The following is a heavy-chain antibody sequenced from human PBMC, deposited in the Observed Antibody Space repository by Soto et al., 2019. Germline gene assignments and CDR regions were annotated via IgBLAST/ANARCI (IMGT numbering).Heavy chain of an antibody. CDR1: GGTFSSYA. V-gene: IGHV1-69*01. CDR3: AAEYCSITSCYNRGHD. D-gene: IGHD2-2*02. CDR2: IIPIFGTA. J-gene: IGHJ4*02. Sequence: QVQLVQSGAEVKKPGSSVKVSCKASGGTFSSYAISWVRQAPGQGLEWMGGIIPIFGTANYAQKFQGRVTITADESTSTDYMELSSLRSEDTAVYYGAAEYCSITSCYNRGHDWGQGTLVTVSA.